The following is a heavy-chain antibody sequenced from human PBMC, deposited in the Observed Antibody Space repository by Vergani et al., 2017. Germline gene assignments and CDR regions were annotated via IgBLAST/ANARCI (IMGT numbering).Heavy chain of an antibody. J-gene: IGHJ4*02. Sequence: QVQLVESAGGVVQPGGYLKLYCAASGFTFSNFGMHWLRQAPGKGLEWLAYIGKDGINTRYRDAVKGRFTVSRDNSKDILYLQMDSLRSEDTALYYCAKYLRDSTDGLPDSWGPGTLVIVSS. CDR2: IGKDGINT. V-gene: IGHV3-30*02. CDR3: AKYLRDSTDGLPDS. D-gene: IGHD2-21*02. CDR1: GFTFSNFG.